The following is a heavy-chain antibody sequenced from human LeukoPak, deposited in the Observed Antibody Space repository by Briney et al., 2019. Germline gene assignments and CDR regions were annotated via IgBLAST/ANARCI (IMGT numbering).Heavy chain of an antibody. D-gene: IGHD5-18*01. CDR2: IYYSGST. V-gene: IGHV4-59*01. CDR1: GGSISNYY. CDR3: ARSLGQYTYGLLGY. Sequence: SETLSLTCTVSGGSISNYYWNWIRQPPGKGLEWIGSIYYSGSTNYNPSLKSRVTISVDTSKNQFSLKLSSVTAADTAVYYCARSLGQYTYGLLGYWGQGTLVTGSS. J-gene: IGHJ4*02.